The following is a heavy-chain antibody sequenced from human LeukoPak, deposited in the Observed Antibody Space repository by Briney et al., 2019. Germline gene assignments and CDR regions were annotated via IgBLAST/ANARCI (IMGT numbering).Heavy chain of an antibody. J-gene: IGHJ6*03. CDR1: GFTFSSYT. D-gene: IGHD6-25*01. CDR3: ARFAAGGSYYYYMDV. V-gene: IGHV3-48*01. CDR2: IGTSSTTI. Sequence: GGSLRLSCAASGFTFSSYTMNWVRQPPGKGLEWVSNIGTSSTTIYYTDSVKGRFTISRDNAKNSLYLQMNSLRADDTAVYYCARFAAGGSYYYYMDVWGKGTTVTVSS.